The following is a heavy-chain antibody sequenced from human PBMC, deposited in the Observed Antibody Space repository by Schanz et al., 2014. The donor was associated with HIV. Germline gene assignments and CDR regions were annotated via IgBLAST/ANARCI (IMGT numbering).Heavy chain of an antibody. D-gene: IGHD2-21*02. CDR1: GISLTNNA. Sequence: EVQQVLESGGGLVQPGGSLRLSCAASGISLTNNAMTWVRQAPGKGLEGVSDIRAAGDTYYGDSVKGRFTISRDNAQKSLFLQMNSLRDEDTAIYFCARDSVDAVVTSTDYYNGIDVWGQGTTVTVSS. CDR3: ARDSVDAVVTSTDYYNGIDV. CDR2: IRAAGDT. J-gene: IGHJ6*02. V-gene: IGHV3-23*01.